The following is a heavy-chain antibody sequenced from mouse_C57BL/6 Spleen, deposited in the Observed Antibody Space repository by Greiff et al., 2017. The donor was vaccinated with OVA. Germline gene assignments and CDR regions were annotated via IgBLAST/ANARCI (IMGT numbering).Heavy chain of an antibody. D-gene: IGHD3-3*01. CDR2: IDPEDGET. J-gene: IGHJ1*03. V-gene: IGHV14-2*01. CDR3: AGGWDWYFDV. Sequence: VQLQQSGAELVKPGASVKLSCTASGFNINDYHMHWVKQRTEQGLEWIGRIDPEDGETKYAPKFQGKATIPADTSSNPAYLQLCSLTSEDTAVYYCAGGWDWYFDVWGTGTTVTVSS. CDR1: GFNINDYH.